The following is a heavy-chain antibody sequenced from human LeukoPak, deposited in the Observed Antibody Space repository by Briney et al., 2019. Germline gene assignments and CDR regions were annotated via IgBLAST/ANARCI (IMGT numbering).Heavy chain of an antibody. CDR2: ITGNSGSL. CDR1: GFTFDEYD. V-gene: IGHV3-9*01. CDR3: TKPRYCSRPPCPFDY. D-gene: IGHD2-2*01. Sequence: GGSLRLSCAGSGFTFDEYDMYWVRQPPGKGLEWVAGITGNSGSLGYADSVKGRFTISRDNAKNSLYLQMNSLRAEDTALYYCTKPRYCSRPPCPFDYRGQGTLVTVSS. J-gene: IGHJ4*02.